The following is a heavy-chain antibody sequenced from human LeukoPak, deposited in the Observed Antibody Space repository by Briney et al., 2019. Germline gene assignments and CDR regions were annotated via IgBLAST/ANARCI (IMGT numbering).Heavy chain of an antibody. Sequence: VCGIIWNGGSTGYADSVKGRFTISRDNAKNSLYLQMNSLRVDDTALYYCARGDSSGWYFDDWGQGTLVTVSS. CDR2: IIWNGGST. D-gene: IGHD6-19*01. J-gene: IGHJ4*02. CDR3: ARGDSSGWYFDD. V-gene: IGHV3-20*03.